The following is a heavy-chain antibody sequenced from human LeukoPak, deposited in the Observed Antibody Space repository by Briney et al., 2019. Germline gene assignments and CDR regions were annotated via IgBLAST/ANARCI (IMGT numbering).Heavy chain of an antibody. CDR3: ARDGEYSGSAIDY. CDR1: GFTFSTYW. V-gene: IGHV3-7*03. D-gene: IGHD1-26*01. CDR2: IKEDGSEK. J-gene: IGHJ4*02. Sequence: GGSLRLSCAASGFTFSTYWMDWVRQAPGKGLEWVANIKEDGSEKYYEDSVKGRFTISRDNAKNSLYLQMNSLRAEDTAVYYCARDGEYSGSAIDYWGQGTLVTVSS.